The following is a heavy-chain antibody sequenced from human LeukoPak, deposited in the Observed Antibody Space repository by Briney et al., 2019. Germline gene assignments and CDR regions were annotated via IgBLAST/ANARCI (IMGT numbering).Heavy chain of an antibody. V-gene: IGHV3-7*04. CDR1: GFTFSSYW. CDR2: IKQDGSDK. D-gene: IGHD6-6*01. J-gene: IGHJ4*02. Sequence: GGSLRLSCAASGFTFSSYWMSWVRQAPGKGLERVANIKQDGSDKYYVDSVKGRFTISRDNAKNSLYLQMNSLRAEDTAVYYCARGGSAFPPGYWGQGTLVTVSS. CDR3: ARGGSAFPPGY.